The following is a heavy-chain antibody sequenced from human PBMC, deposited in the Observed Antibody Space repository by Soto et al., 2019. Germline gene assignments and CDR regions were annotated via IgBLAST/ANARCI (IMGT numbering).Heavy chain of an antibody. CDR2: IYPGDSDT. D-gene: IGHD6-19*01. CDR3: ATLGGPGYSSGWYHENFDY. CDR1: GYSFTSYW. V-gene: IGHV5-51*01. Sequence: GESLKISCKGSGYSFTSYWIGWVRQMPGKGLEWMGIIYPGDSDTRYSPSFQGQVTISADKSISTAYLQWSSLKASDTAMYYCATLGGPGYSSGWYHENFDYWGQGTLVTVSS. J-gene: IGHJ4*02.